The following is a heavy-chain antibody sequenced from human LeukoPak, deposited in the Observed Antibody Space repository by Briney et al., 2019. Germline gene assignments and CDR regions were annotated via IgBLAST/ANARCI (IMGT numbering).Heavy chain of an antibody. J-gene: IGHJ4*02. CDR3: AKDLTGGGSWDYFDY. D-gene: IGHD2-15*01. V-gene: IGHV3-23*01. CDR2: ISGSGGST. CDR1: GFTFSSYA. Sequence: GGSLRLSCAASGFTFSSYAMSWVRQAPGKGLEWVSAISGSGGSTYYADSVKGRFTISRDNSKNTLYLQMNSLRAEDTAVYYCAKDLTGGGSWDYFDYWGQGTLVAVSS.